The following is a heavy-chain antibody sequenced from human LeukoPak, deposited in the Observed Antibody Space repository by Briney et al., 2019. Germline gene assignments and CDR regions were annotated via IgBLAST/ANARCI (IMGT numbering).Heavy chain of an antibody. Sequence: GGSLRLSCAASEFTFDNYAMSWVRQAPGKGLEWVSVISGSGYYSYYADSVKGRFTISRDNSKNTLYLQMNSLRAEDTAVYYCARGGGIAAAGIWGQGTMVTVSS. V-gene: IGHV3-23*01. J-gene: IGHJ3*02. CDR1: EFTFDNYA. D-gene: IGHD6-13*01. CDR2: ISGSGYYS. CDR3: ARGGGIAAAGI.